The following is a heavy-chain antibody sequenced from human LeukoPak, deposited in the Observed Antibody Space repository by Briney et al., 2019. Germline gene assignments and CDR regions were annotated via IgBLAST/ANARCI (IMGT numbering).Heavy chain of an antibody. V-gene: IGHV4-59*08. J-gene: IGHJ6*02. CDR2: INYSGGT. CDR1: GGSINSCY. CDR3: ARYYYDSSGYSHGMDV. D-gene: IGHD3-22*01. Sequence: PSETLSLTCIVSGGSINSCYWSWIRQPPGKGLEWIGHINYSGGTKYNPSLKSRVTISVDTPKNQFSLKLSSVTAADTAVYYCARYYYDSSGYSHGMDVWGQGTTVTVSS.